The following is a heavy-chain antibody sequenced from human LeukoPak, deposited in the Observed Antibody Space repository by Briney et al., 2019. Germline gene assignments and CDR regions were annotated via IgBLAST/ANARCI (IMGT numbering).Heavy chain of an antibody. D-gene: IGHD2-2*02. J-gene: IGHJ4*02. CDR1: GFTFDDYA. CDR3: AKDWTYQLLYGAADY. CDR2: ISWNSGSI. Sequence: GRSLRLSCAASGFTFDDYAMHWVRQAPGKGLEWVSGISWNSGSIGYADSVKGRFTISRDNAKNSLYLQMNSLRAEDTALYYCAKDWTYQLLYGAADYWGQGTLVTVSS. V-gene: IGHV3-9*01.